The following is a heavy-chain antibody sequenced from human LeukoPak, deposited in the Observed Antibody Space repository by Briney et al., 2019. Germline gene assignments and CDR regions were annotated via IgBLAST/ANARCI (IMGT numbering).Heavy chain of an antibody. CDR2: IIPIFGTA. CDR3: ATGRHGYSHGNDY. J-gene: IGHJ4*02. V-gene: IGHV1-69*06. CDR1: GGTFSSYA. Sequence: SVNVSCKPSGGTFSSYAISWVRPAPGQGREWMGGIIPIFGTANYTQKFQGRVTISADKSTSTAYMELSSLRSEDTAVYYCATGRHGYSHGNDYWGQETLVAVSS. D-gene: IGHD5-18*01.